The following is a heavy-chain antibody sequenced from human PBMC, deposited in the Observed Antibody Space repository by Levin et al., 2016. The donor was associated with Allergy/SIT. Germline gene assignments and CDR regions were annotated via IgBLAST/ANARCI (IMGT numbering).Heavy chain of an antibody. CDR3: ARQRNAYYGSGRSMDV. CDR2: IYPADSDT. J-gene: IGHJ6*02. V-gene: IGHV5-51*01. Sequence: VRQMPGKGLEWMGIIYPADSDTKYSPSFQGHVTISADKSISTAYLQWSSLKASDTAMYYCARQRNAYYGSGRSMDVWGQGTTVTVSS. D-gene: IGHD3-10*01.